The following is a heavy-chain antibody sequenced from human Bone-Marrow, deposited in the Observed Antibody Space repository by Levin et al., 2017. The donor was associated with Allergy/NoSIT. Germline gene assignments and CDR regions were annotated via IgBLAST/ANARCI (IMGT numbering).Heavy chain of an antibody. Sequence: SETLSLTCTVSGGSISSSSYYWGWIRQPPGKGLEWIGSIYYSGSTYYNPSLKSRVTISVDTSKNQFSLKLSSVTAADTAVYYCARHVSGIAGRVHWFDPWGQGTLVTVSS. CDR3: ARHVSGIAGRVHWFDP. D-gene: IGHD1-20*01. J-gene: IGHJ5*02. CDR1: GGSISSSSYY. CDR2: IYYSGST. V-gene: IGHV4-39*01.